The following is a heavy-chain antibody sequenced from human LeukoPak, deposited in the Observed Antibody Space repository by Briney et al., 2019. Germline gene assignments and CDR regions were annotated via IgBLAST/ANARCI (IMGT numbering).Heavy chain of an antibody. CDR2: IYSGGST. V-gene: IGHV3-53*01. D-gene: IGHD1-26*01. CDR3: ARDQSIAGPTTADY. Sequence: PGGSLRLSCAASGFTVSSNYMSWVRQAPGKGLEWVSVIYSGGSTYYADSVKGRFTISRDNAKNTLYLQMNSLRAEDTAVYYCARDQSIAGPTTADYWGQGTLVTVSS. CDR1: GFTVSSNY. J-gene: IGHJ4*02.